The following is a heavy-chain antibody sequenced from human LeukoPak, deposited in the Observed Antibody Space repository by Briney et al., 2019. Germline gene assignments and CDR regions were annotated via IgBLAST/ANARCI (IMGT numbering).Heavy chain of an antibody. V-gene: IGHV3-23*01. Sequence: GGSLRLSCAASGFTFSSYAMSWVRQAPGKGLEWVSAISGSGGSTYYADSVKGRFTISRDNSKNTLYLQMNSLRAEDTAVYYCAKASLIAPPPRDAFDIRGQGTMVTVSS. J-gene: IGHJ3*02. CDR2: ISGSGGST. CDR1: GFTFSSYA. CDR3: AKASLIAPPPRDAFDI. D-gene: IGHD3-22*01.